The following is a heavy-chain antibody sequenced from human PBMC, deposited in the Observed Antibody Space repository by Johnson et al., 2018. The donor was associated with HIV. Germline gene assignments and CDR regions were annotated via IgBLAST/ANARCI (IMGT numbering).Heavy chain of an antibody. CDR3: ARSITMVRGVIGGAFDI. D-gene: IGHD3-10*01. CDR2: IGTAGDT. CDR1: GFTFSSYD. J-gene: IGHJ3*02. Sequence: QLVESGGGLVQPGGSLRLSCAASGFTFSSYDMHWVRQATGKGLEWVSAIGTAGDTYYPGSVKGRFTISRENAKNSLYLQMNSLRAGDTAVYYCARSITMVRGVIGGAFDIWGQGTLVTVSS. V-gene: IGHV3-13*01.